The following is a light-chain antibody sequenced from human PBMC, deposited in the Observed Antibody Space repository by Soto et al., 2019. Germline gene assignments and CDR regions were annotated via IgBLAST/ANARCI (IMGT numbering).Light chain of an antibody. V-gene: IGLV1-40*01. CDR2: GNT. Sequence: QSVLTQPPSVSGAPGQRVTISCTGSNSNIGAGYDVHWYQQLPGTAPKLLIYGNTNRPSGVPDRFSGSKSGTSASLAITGLQAEDEGDYYCQSYDSTLSARYVFGTGTKVTVL. CDR1: NSNIGAGYD. CDR3: QSYDSTLSARYV. J-gene: IGLJ1*01.